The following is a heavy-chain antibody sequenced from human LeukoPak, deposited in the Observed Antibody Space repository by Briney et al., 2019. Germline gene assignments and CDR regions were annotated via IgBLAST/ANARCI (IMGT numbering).Heavy chain of an antibody. CDR3: AKSLLTTATGTGRAFDI. V-gene: IGHV3-23*01. D-gene: IGHD1-1*01. J-gene: IGHJ3*02. CDR2: ISGSGGST. CDR1: GFTFSGFA. Sequence: GGSLRLSCAASGFTFSGFAMSWVRQAPGKGLEWVSTISGSGGSTYYADSVKGRFTISRDNSKNTLYLQMNSLRAEDTAEYYCAKSLLTTATGTGRAFDIWGQGTMVTVSS.